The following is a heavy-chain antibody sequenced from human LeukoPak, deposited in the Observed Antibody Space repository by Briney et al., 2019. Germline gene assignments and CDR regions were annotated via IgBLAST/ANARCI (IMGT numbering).Heavy chain of an antibody. Sequence: GGSLRLSCAASGFTFSSYAMSWVRQAPGKGLEWVSAISGSGGSTYYADSVKGRFTIYRDNSKNTLYLQMNSLRAEDTAVYYCAKSPRDIVVLYYGMDVWGQGTTVTVSS. CDR2: ISGSGGST. CDR1: GFTFSSYA. V-gene: IGHV3-23*01. D-gene: IGHD2-2*01. CDR3: AKSPRDIVVLYYGMDV. J-gene: IGHJ6*02.